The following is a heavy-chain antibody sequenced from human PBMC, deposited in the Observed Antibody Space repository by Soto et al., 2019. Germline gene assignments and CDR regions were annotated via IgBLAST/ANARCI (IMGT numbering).Heavy chain of an antibody. Sequence: QVQLQESGPGLVKPSETLSLTCTVSGGSISSYYWSWIRQPPGKGLEWIGYIYYSGSTNYNPSLKRRVTVSVDTSKNQFSRKLSSVTAADTAVYYCARDRRSSGWYVAFDIWCQGTMVTVSS. J-gene: IGHJ3*02. V-gene: IGHV4-59*01. D-gene: IGHD6-19*01. CDR1: GGSISSYY. CDR2: IYYSGST. CDR3: ARDRRSSGWYVAFDI.